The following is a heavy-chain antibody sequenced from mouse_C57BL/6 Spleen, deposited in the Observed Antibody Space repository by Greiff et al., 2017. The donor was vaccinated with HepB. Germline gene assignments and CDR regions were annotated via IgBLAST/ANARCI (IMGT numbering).Heavy chain of an antibody. D-gene: IGHD2-10*01. CDR3: ARTYYGNLYYAMDY. CDR2: IDPNSGGT. V-gene: IGHV1-72*01. J-gene: IGHJ4*01. Sequence: VKLSCKASGYTFTSYWMHWVKQRPGRGLEWIGRIDPNSGGTKYNEKFKSKATLTVDKPSSTAYMQLSSLTSEDSAVYYCARTYYGNLYYAMDYWGQGTSVTVSS. CDR1: GYTFTSYW.